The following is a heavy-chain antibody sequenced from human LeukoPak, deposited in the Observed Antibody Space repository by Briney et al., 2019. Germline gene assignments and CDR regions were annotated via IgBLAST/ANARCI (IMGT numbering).Heavy chain of an antibody. Sequence: PGGSLRLSCAASGFTFSSYSMNWVRQAPGKGLEWVSSISSSSSYIYYADSVKGRFTISRDNSKNTLHLQMNSLRAEDTAVYYCARGIGEQWMTQGGDYYYYYYMDVWGKGTAVTVSS. V-gene: IGHV3-21*04. J-gene: IGHJ6*03. CDR2: ISSSSSYI. CDR1: GFTFSSYS. D-gene: IGHD6-19*01. CDR3: ARGIGEQWMTQGGDYYYYYYMDV.